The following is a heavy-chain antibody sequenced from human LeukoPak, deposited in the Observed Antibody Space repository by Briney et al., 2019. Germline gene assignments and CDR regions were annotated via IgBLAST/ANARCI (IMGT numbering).Heavy chain of an antibody. CDR1: GYTFTSYY. CDR2: INPSGGST. D-gene: IGHD2-21*01. Sequence: ASVKVSCKASGYTFTSYYMHWVRQAPGQGLEWMGIINPSGGSTSYAQKFQGRVTMTRDTSTSTVYMELSSLRSEDTAVYYRARDGLVSPEDDAFDIWGQGTMVTVSS. V-gene: IGHV1-46*01. CDR3: ARDGLVSPEDDAFDI. J-gene: IGHJ3*02.